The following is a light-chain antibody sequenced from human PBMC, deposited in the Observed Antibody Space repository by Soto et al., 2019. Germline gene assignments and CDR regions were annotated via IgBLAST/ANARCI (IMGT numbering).Light chain of an antibody. CDR3: SLYTSSSIYV. CDR1: SSDVGSYNR. V-gene: IGLV2-18*01. CDR2: EVS. Sequence: QSALTQPPSVSGSPGQSVTISCTGTSSDVGSYNRVSWYQQPPGTAPKLLIYEVSNRPSGVPDRFSGSKSGNTASLTISGLQAEDQADHYCSLYTSSSIYVFGTGTKVTVL. J-gene: IGLJ1*01.